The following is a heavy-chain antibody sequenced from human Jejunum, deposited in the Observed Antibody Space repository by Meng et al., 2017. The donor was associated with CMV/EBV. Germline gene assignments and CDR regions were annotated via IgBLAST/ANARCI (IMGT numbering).Heavy chain of an antibody. J-gene: IGHJ4*02. CDR3: ATDRMDTSARRGFFDY. CDR2: ISTTSIYI. Sequence: AFNIYSMNWVCQAPGQGLEWLSSISTTSIYISYADSVKGRFSISRDNVKNSVYLQMNSLRSEDTTMYYCATDRMDTSARRGFFDYWGQGTLVTVSS. CDR1: AFNIYS. V-gene: IGHV3-21*01. D-gene: IGHD5-18*01.